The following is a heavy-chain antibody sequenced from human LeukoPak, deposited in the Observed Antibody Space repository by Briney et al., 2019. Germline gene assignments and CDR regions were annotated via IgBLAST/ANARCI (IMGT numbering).Heavy chain of an antibody. CDR3: ARTIVGATRHDY. V-gene: IGHV1-2*06. J-gene: IGHJ4*02. Sequence: ASVKVSCKAPGYTFTGYYMHWVRQAPGQGLEWMGRINPNSGGTNYAQKFQGRVTMTRDTSISTAYMELSRLRSDDTAVYYCARTIVGATRHDYWGQGTLVTVSS. CDR2: INPNSGGT. CDR1: GYTFTGYY. D-gene: IGHD1-26*01.